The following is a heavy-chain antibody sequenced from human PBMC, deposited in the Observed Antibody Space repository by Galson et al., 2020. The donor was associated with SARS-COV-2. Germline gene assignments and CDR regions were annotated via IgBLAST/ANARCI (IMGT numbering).Heavy chain of an antibody. CDR3: AKELGDSYGRRSGGMDV. V-gene: IGHV3-23*01. CDR2: ISGSGGST. J-gene: IGHJ6*02. D-gene: IGHD5-18*01. Sequence: GGSQRLSCAASGFTFSSYAMSWVRQAPGKGLEWVSAISGSGGSTYYADSVKGRFTISRDNSKNTLYLQMNSLRAEDTAVYYCAKELGDSYGRRSGGMDVWGQGTSVTVSS. CDR1: GFTFSSYA.